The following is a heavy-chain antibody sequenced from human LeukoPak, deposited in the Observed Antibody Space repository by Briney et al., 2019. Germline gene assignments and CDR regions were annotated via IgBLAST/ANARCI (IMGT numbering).Heavy chain of an antibody. CDR1: GGSFSGYY. CDR3: ARLTLTGSLN. V-gene: IGHV4-34*01. CDR2: INHSGST. D-gene: IGHD7-27*01. Sequence: PSETLSLTCAVYGGSFSGYYWSWIRQPPGKGLEWIGEINHSGSTNYNPSLKSRVTISVDTSKNQFSLKLSSVTAADTAVYYCARLTLTGSLNWGQGTLVTVSS. J-gene: IGHJ4*02.